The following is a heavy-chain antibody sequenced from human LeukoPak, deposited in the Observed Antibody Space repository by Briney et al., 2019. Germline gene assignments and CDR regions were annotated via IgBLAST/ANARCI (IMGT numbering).Heavy chain of an antibody. CDR1: GFTFSDYY. J-gene: IGHJ6*02. V-gene: IGHV3-15*01. Sequence: GGSLRLSCAAFGFTFSDYYMEWVRQAPGKGLEWVGRIQSKTDGGTTEYAAPVKGRFTISRDDSTNTLYLQMNSLKTEDTGVYYCAAGGRVWGQGTTVTVSS. D-gene: IGHD3-10*01. CDR3: AAGGRV. CDR2: IQSKTDGGTT.